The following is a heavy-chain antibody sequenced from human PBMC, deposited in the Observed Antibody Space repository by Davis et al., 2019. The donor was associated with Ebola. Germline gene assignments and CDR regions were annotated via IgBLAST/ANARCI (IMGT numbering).Heavy chain of an antibody. J-gene: IGHJ4*02. V-gene: IGHV3-73*01. CDR1: GFTFSGSA. D-gene: IGHD5-24*01. Sequence: GESLKISCAASGFTFSGSAMHWVRQASGKGLEWVGRIRSKANSYATAYAASVKGRFTISRDNAKNSLYLQMNSLRAEDTAVYYCARVRWLQFFYFDYWGQGTLVTVSS. CDR2: IRSKANSYAT. CDR3: ARVRWLQFFYFDY.